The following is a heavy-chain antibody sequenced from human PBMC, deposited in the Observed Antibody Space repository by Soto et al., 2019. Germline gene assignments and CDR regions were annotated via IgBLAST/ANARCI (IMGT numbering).Heavy chain of an antibody. CDR3: ARQGTVSPYLFGY. CDR1: GGSISSHY. V-gene: IGHV4-59*08. Sequence: PSETLSLTCSVSGGSISSHYWSWIRHPPGKGLEWIGNIHYSGNTDYNPSLKSRVTISVDTSRTQFSLKLTSVTAADTAVYYCARQGTVSPYLFGYWGQGTLVTVSS. J-gene: IGHJ4*02. D-gene: IGHD1-1*01. CDR2: IHYSGNT.